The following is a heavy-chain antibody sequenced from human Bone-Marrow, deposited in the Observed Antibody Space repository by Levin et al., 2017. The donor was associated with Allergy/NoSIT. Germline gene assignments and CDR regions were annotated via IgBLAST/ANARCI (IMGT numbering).Heavy chain of an antibody. Sequence: GGSLRLSCQASGFTFSNYMTWIRQAPGKGLEWVSSISGNGYTIKYADSVKGRFTISRDNAKNSLYLQMNNLRADDTAVYYCARVYYSDYDGMDVWGQGTTVTVSS. V-gene: IGHV3-11*01. D-gene: IGHD4-11*01. CDR3: ARVYYSDYDGMDV. CDR2: ISGNGYTI. J-gene: IGHJ6*02. CDR1: GFTFSNY.